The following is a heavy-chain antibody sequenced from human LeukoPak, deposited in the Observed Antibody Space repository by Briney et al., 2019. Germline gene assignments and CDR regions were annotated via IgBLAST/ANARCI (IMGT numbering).Heavy chain of an antibody. Sequence: GASVKVSCKASGGTFSSYAISWVRQAPGQGLEWMGGIIPIFGTANYAQKFQGRVTITADESTSTAYMELSSLRSEDTAVYYCARKDIVVVPAAAPEYGVDVWGQGTTVTVSS. CDR1: GGTFSSYA. V-gene: IGHV1-69*13. CDR3: ARKDIVVVPAAAPEYGVDV. J-gene: IGHJ6*02. CDR2: IIPIFGTA. D-gene: IGHD2-2*01.